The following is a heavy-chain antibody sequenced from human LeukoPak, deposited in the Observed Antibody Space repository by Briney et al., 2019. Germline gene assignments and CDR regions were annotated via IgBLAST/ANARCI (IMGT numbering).Heavy chain of an antibody. CDR2: IDWDDDK. CDR3: ARIPGSYPH. D-gene: IGHD7-27*01. Sequence: SGPTLVNPTQTLTLTCTFSGFSLSTSGMCVSWIRQPPGRALERLSRIDWDDDKYYSTSLKTRLTISKDTSKSQVVLTMTNMDPVDTATYYCARIPGSYPHWGQGTLVTVSS. J-gene: IGHJ1*01. CDR1: GFSLSTSGMC. V-gene: IGHV2-70*11.